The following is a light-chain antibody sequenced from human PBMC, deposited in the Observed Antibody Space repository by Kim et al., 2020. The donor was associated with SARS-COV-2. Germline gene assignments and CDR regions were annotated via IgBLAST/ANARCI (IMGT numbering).Light chain of an antibody. CDR3: QQYHSYPTT. CDR2: GAS. V-gene: IGKV1-16*02. Sequence: ASVGDRVTITCRASQCISNYLAWFQQKPGKAPQSLIYGASSLQSGVPSNFDGSGSGTDFTLYISNLQPEDFATYYCQQYHSYPTTFGQGTRLEIK. CDR1: QCISNY. J-gene: IGKJ5*01.